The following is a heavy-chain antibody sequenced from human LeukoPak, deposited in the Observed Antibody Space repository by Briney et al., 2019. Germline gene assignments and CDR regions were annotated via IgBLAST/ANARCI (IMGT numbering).Heavy chain of an antibody. V-gene: IGHV3-23*01. J-gene: IGHJ3*02. Sequence: PGGSLRLSCAASGFTFSSYGMSWVRQAPGKGLEWVSAISHSGASTYYADSVKGRFTISRDNSKDTLYLQMNSLRAEDTAVYHCAKSVAPYCSGGSCFDAFDIWGQGTLVTVSS. D-gene: IGHD2-15*01. CDR2: ISHSGAST. CDR3: AKSVAPYCSGGSCFDAFDI. CDR1: GFTFSSYG.